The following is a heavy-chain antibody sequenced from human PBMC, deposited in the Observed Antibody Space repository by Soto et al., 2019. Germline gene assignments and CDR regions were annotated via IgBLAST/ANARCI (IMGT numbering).Heavy chain of an antibody. J-gene: IGHJ3*01. CDR2: IYYSGGT. Sequence: QVHLQESGPGLVKPSETLSLTCIVSGGSISSYYWCWIRQPPGKGLEWIGYIYYSGGTNYNPSLKSRVTISVDTSNNQFSLRLSSVTAADTAVYYCARPTKGGAFDLWGQGTMVTVSS. CDR3: ARPTKGGAFDL. V-gene: IGHV4-59*08. CDR1: GGSISSYY.